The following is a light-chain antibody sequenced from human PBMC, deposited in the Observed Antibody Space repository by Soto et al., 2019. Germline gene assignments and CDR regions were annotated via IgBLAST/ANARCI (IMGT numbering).Light chain of an antibody. Sequence: EIVLTQSPASLSVSPGERVTLSCRASQSVGRNLAWYHQQPGQAPRLLIYDASSRATGVPARFSGSGSGTEFTLTISRLQSEDFAVYYCQQYSSGPPLTLGGGTKVDTK. CDR3: QQYSSGPPLT. CDR1: QSVGRN. V-gene: IGKV3-15*01. J-gene: IGKJ4*01. CDR2: DAS.